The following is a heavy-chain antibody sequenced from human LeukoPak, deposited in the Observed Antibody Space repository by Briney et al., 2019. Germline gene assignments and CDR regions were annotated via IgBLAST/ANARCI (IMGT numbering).Heavy chain of an antibody. V-gene: IGHV4-4*02. CDR1: GGSISSSNW. J-gene: IGHJ4*02. Sequence: SGTLSLTCAVSGGSISSSNWWSWVRQPPGKGLEWIGEIYHSGSTNYNPSLKSRVTISVDKSKNQFSLKLSSVTAADTAVYYCARERSYSSGWFFDYWGQGTLVTVSS. CDR2: IYHSGST. CDR3: ARERSYSSGWFFDY. D-gene: IGHD6-19*01.